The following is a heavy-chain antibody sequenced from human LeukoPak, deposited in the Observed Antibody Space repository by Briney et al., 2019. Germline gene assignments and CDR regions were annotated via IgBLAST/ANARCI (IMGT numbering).Heavy chain of an antibody. CDR3: ARDRRVSPPMDV. D-gene: IGHD1-14*01. CDR2: ISSSSSTI. CDR1: GFTFSSYE. J-gene: IGHJ6*04. Sequence: GGSLRLSCAASGFTFSSYEMNWVRQAPGKGLEWVSYISSSSSTIYYADSVKGRFTISRDNAKNSLYLQMNSLRAEDTAVYYCARDRRVSPPMDVWGKGTTVTVSS. V-gene: IGHV3-48*03.